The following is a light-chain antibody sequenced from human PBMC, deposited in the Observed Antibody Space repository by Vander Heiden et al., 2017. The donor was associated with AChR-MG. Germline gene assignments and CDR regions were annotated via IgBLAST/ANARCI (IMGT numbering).Light chain of an antibody. V-gene: IGKV3-11*01. Sequence: EIVLTQSPVTLSLSPGERATIPCRASQSVSNYLAWYQQKPGQAPRLLIYDASNRATGVPARFSGSGSGTDFTLTISSLGPEDFAVYYCQQRTRFGQGTRLEIK. CDR3: QQRTR. CDR1: QSVSNY. CDR2: DAS. J-gene: IGKJ5*01.